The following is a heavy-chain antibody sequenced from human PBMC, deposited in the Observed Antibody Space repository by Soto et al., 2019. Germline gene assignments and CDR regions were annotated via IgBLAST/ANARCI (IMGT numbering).Heavy chain of an antibody. CDR2: IVPKDGIT. D-gene: IGHD6-19*01. Sequence: SVKVSCKASGGTFSSYTISWVGQAPGQGLEWMGRIVPKDGITNYAQKFQGRVTMTADTSTGTAYMELSSLRSEDTAVYYCATDSSGWGKFDYWGQGTLVTVSS. J-gene: IGHJ4*02. CDR1: GGTFSSYT. CDR3: ATDSSGWGKFDY. V-gene: IGHV1-69*04.